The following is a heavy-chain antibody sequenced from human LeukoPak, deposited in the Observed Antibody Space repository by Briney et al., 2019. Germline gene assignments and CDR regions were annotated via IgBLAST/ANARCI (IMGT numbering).Heavy chain of an antibody. J-gene: IGHJ3*02. D-gene: IGHD2-15*01. CDR3: AKDISRLRTLLVGGSLAFEI. Sequence: GRSLRLSCAASGFTFDDYAMHWVRQAPGKGLEWVSGISWNSGSIGYADSVKGRFTISRDNAKNSLYLQMNSLRAEDTALYYCAKDISRLRTLLVGGSLAFEIWGQGTMVTVSS. V-gene: IGHV3-9*01. CDR1: GFTFDDYA. CDR2: ISWNSGSI.